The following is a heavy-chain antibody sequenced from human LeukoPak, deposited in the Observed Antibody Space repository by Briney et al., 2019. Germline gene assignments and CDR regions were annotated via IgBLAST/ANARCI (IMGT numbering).Heavy chain of an antibody. CDR1: GGTFSSYA. D-gene: IGHD2-21*02. CDR3: ARGGDYIKHLDY. V-gene: IGHV1-69*06. Sequence: SVKVSCKASGGTFSSYAISWVRQAPGQGLEWMGGIIPIFGTANYAQKFQGRVTITADKSTSTAYMELSSLRSEDTAVYYCARGGDYIKHLDYWGQGTLVTVSS. J-gene: IGHJ4*02. CDR2: IIPIFGTA.